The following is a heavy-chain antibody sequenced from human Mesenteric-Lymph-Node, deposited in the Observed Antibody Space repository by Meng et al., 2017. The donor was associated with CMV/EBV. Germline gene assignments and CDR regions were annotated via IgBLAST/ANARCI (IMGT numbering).Heavy chain of an antibody. CDR3: ARVFGTTVTTGFDP. V-gene: IGHV3-48*04. CDR2: ISASSSTI. CDR1: GFTFRTYS. J-gene: IGHJ5*02. Sequence: GESLKISCAASGFTFRTYSMNWVRQAPGKGLEWISYISASSSTIFYADSVEGRFTISRDNAKNSLYLQMNSLRAEDTAVYYCARVFGTTVTTGFDPWGQGTLVTVSS. D-gene: IGHD4-11*01.